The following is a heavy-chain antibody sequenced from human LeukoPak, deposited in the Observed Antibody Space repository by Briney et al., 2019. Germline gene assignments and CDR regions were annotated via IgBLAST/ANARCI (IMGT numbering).Heavy chain of an antibody. J-gene: IGHJ4*02. Sequence: PGGSLRLSCAASGFTCSKYWMLWVRQAPGKGLESVSRINTDGTVTTYADSVKGRFTVSRDNADNTMFLQMSSVRDEDTAVYYCATKQWLAPPPDSWGQGTPVTVSS. V-gene: IGHV3-74*01. D-gene: IGHD6-19*01. CDR3: ATKQWLAPPPDS. CDR2: INTDGTVT. CDR1: GFTCSKYW.